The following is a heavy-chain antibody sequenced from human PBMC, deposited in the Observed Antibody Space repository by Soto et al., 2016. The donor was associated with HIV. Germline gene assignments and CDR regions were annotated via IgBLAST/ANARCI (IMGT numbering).Heavy chain of an antibody. CDR1: GYTFSGYY. Sequence: QVQLVQSGAEVKKPGASVKVSCKASGYTFSGYYMHWVRQAPGQGLEWMGWISGHNGKTFYAQKFQGRVAMTTDTSTTTAYMELSSLRSDDTAVYYCGRGEYSSGSYDYWGQGTLVTVSS. CDR3: GRGEYSSGSYDY. D-gene: IGHD6-19*01. V-gene: IGHV1-18*04. J-gene: IGHJ4*02. CDR2: ISGHNGKT.